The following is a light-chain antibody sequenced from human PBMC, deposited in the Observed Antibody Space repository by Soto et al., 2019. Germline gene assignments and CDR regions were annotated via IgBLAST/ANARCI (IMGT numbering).Light chain of an antibody. CDR3: QQYGSSQYT. CDR2: GAS. J-gene: IGKJ2*01. CDR1: QSVHNNY. Sequence: EIVLTQSPGTLSLSPGERATLSCRASQSVHNNYLAWYQQKPGQAPRLLIYGASRRATGFPDRFSGSGSGTYFTLTISILEPEDFAVYYCQQYGSSQYTFGQGTKLEIK. V-gene: IGKV3-20*01.